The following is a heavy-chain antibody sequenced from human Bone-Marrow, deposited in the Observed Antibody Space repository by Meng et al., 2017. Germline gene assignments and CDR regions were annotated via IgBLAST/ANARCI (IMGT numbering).Heavy chain of an antibody. CDR2: ISYDGSNK. V-gene: IGHV3-30*04. CDR1: GFTFSSYA. CDR3: ARDPSDILTGYFY. J-gene: IGHJ4*02. D-gene: IGHD3-9*01. Sequence: GESLKISCAASGFTFSSYAMHWVRQAPGQGLEGVAVISYDGSNKYYADSVKGRFTISRENSKNTLYLQMNSLRAEDTAVYYCARDPSDILTGYFYWGQGTLVTVSS.